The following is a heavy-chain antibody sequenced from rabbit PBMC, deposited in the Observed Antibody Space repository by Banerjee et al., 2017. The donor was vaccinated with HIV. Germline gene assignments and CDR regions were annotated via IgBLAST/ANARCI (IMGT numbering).Heavy chain of an antibody. V-gene: IGHV1S45*01. CDR2: IYAGDGST. CDR3: VRETETYAGGGGYGWGFNL. D-gene: IGHD4-2*01. J-gene: IGHJ4*01. Sequence: QEQLEESGGDLVKPEGSLTLTCTASGFSFSSSYHICWVRQAPGKGLEWIACIYAGDGSTYYASWAKGRFTISSHNAQNTLYLQLNSLTAADTATYFCVRETETYAGGGGYGWGFNLWGPGTLVTVS. CDR1: GFSFSSSYH.